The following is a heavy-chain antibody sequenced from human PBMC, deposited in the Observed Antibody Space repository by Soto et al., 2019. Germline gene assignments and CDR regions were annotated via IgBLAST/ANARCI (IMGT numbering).Heavy chain of an antibody. Sequence: QVQLVQSGGGVVQPGTSLRLSCAASGFIFSDYVMYWFRQTPGKGLEWMAVISYDGTNKHYANSVKGRFFISRDNSNNTLYLQMSSLRPEDSAIYYCARDKTGLYQGDCDVWGRGTLVAVSS. V-gene: IGHV3-30*04. CDR3: ARDKTGLYQGDCDV. CDR2: ISYDGTNK. D-gene: IGHD1-1*01. J-gene: IGHJ3*01. CDR1: GFIFSDYV.